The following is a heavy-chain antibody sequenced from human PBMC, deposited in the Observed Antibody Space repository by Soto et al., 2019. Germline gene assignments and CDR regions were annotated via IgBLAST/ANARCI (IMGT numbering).Heavy chain of an antibody. J-gene: IGHJ3*02. CDR2: INPNSGGT. CDR3: ARVGDCSGGSCYSYAFDI. V-gene: IGHV1-2*02. D-gene: IGHD2-15*01. CDR1: GYTFTGYY. Sequence: QVQLVQSGAEVKKPGASVKVSCKASGYTFTGYYMHWVRQAPGQGLEWMGWINPNSGGTNYAQKFQGRVTMTRDTSISTAYMELSRLRSDDTAVYYCARVGDCSGGSCYSYAFDIWGQGTMVTVSS.